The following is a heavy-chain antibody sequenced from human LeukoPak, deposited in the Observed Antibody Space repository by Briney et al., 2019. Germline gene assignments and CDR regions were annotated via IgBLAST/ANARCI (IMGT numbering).Heavy chain of an antibody. CDR3: AKDRRAGSYDY. D-gene: IGHD3-10*01. CDR2: ISGSGGNT. Sequence: GGSLRLSCAASGFTFSRNGMTWVRQAPGKGLEWVSAISGSGGNTYYADSVKGRFTISRDNSKNTLYLQMNSLRAEDTAVYHCAKDRRAGSYDYWGQGTLVTVSS. J-gene: IGHJ4*02. V-gene: IGHV3-23*01. CDR1: GFTFSRNG.